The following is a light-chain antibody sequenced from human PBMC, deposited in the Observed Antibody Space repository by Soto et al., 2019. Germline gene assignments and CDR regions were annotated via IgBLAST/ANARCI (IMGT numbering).Light chain of an antibody. J-gene: IGKJ1*01. CDR3: QHYNSYSEA. CDR2: KAS. V-gene: IGKV1-5*03. Sequence: DIQMTQSPSTLSGSVGDRVTITCRASQTISSWLAWYQQKPGKAPKLLIYKASTLKSGVPSRFSGSGSGTEFTLTISSRQHDDFATYYFQHYNSYSEAFGQGTKVELK. CDR1: QTISSW.